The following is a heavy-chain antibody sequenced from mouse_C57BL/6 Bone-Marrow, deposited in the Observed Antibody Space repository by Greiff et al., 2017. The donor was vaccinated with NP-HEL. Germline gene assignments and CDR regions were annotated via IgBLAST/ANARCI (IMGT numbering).Heavy chain of an antibody. CDR1: GFNIKDDY. CDR3: TEFITTVVPFAY. V-gene: IGHV14-4*01. D-gene: IGHD1-1*01. CDR2: IDPENGDT. J-gene: IGHJ3*01. Sequence: DVQLQESGAELVRPGASVKLSCTASGFNIKDDYMHWVKQRPEQGLEWIGWIDPENGDTEYASKFQGKATITADTSSNTAYLQLSSLTSEDTAVYYCTEFITTVVPFAYWGQGTLVTVSA.